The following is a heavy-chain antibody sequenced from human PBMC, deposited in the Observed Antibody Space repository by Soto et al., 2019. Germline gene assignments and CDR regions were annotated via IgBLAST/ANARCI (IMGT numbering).Heavy chain of an antibody. Sequence: QVQLVQSGAEVKKPGASVNVSCKASGYTFTVYYMHWVRQAPGQGLEWMGWINPKSGGTMYPQKFQGRVTMTWDTSISTAYMALTRLRPDDTAVYYCARDLAKGGGSAGFDYWGQETLVTVSS. J-gene: IGHJ4*02. CDR1: GYTFTVYY. V-gene: IGHV1-2*02. CDR2: INPKSGGT. CDR3: ARDLAKGGGSAGFDY. D-gene: IGHD1-26*01.